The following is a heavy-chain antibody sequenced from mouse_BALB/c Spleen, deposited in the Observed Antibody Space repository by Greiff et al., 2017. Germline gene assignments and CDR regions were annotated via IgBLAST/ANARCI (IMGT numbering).Heavy chain of an antibody. J-gene: IGHJ1*01. CDR2: ISSGGSYT. CDR1: GFTFSSFG. V-gene: IGHV5-6-4*01. D-gene: IGHD1-1*01. Sequence: EVKLVESGGGLVQPGGSRKLSCAASGFTFSSFGMHWVRQAPEKGLEWVAYISSGGSYTYYPDSVKGRFTISRDNAKNTLYLQMSSLKSEDTAMYYCTRDAGSSPRYFDVWGAGTTVTVSS. CDR3: TRDAGSSPRYFDV.